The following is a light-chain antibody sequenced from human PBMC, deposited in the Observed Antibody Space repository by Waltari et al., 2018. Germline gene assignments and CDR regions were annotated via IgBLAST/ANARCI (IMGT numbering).Light chain of an antibody. CDR3: AAWDYRLNIWV. CDR1: PSNIGMDT. V-gene: IGLV1-44*01. J-gene: IGLJ3*02. CDR2: SYT. Sequence: QSVLTQPPSASGTPGQRVHLPCSGTPSNIGMDTVHWFRHRPGTAPNLLMYSYTQRPSGVPDRFSGSKSGTSASLAISGLQSDDEADYYCAAWDYRLNIWVFGGGTKLTVL.